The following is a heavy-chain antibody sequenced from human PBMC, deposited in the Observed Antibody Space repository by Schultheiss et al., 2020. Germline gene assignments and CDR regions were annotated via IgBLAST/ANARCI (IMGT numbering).Heavy chain of an antibody. CDR1: GGSISGYY. CDR3: ARGNWGSYYFDY. Sequence: SETLSLTCTVSGGSISGYYWSWIRQPPGKGLEWIGYIYYSGSTYYNPSLKSRVTISVDTSKNQFSLKLSSVTAADTAVYYCARGNWGSYYFDYWGQGTLVTVSS. J-gene: IGHJ4*02. V-gene: IGHV4-59*08. CDR2: IYYSGST. D-gene: IGHD7-27*01.